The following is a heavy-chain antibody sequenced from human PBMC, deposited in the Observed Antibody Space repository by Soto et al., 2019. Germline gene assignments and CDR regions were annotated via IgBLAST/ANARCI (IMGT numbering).Heavy chain of an antibody. J-gene: IGHJ4*02. D-gene: IGHD6-19*01. CDR2: IHGGDSNT. V-gene: IGHV5-51*01. CDR3: ARRVTSSTGWDY. Sequence: VESLKISCKGSGYMFTDYWIGWVRQMPGKGLEWMGIIHGGDSNTRYSPSFNGQVTISTDKPINTAYLQWSSLKASDSAMYYCARRVTSSTGWDYWGQGTLVTVSS. CDR1: GYMFTDYW.